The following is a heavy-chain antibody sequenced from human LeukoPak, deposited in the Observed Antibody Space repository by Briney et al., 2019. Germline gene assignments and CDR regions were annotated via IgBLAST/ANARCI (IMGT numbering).Heavy chain of an antibody. J-gene: IGHJ4*02. Sequence: GGSLRLSCAASGFTFSDYYMSWIRQAPGKGLEWVSYISSSGSTIYYADSVKGRFTISRDNSKNTLYLQMNSLRAEGTAVYYCARAPLTIFGVVTTHFDYWGQGTLVTVSS. CDR1: GFTFSDYY. D-gene: IGHD3-3*01. V-gene: IGHV3-11*04. CDR2: ISSSGSTI. CDR3: ARAPLTIFGVVTTHFDY.